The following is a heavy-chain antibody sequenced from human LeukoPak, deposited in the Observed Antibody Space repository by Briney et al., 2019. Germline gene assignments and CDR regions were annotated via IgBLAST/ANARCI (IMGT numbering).Heavy chain of an antibody. CDR1: GYTFTGYY. V-gene: IGHV1-2*02. Sequence: ASVKVSCKASGYTFTGYYMHWVRQAPGQGLEWMGWINPNSGGTNYAQKFQGRVTMTRDTSISTAYMELSRLRSDDTAVYYCARGGGITMVRGVIPFDYWGQGTLVTVSS. J-gene: IGHJ4*02. D-gene: IGHD3-10*01. CDR2: INPNSGGT. CDR3: ARGGGITMVRGVIPFDY.